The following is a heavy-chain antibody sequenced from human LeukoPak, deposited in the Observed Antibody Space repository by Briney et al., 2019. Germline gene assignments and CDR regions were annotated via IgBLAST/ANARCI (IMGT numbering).Heavy chain of an antibody. CDR1: GFTVSSNY. CDR2: IYSGGST. D-gene: IGHD3-10*01. CDR3: ARRVLWFGETAFDI. J-gene: IGHJ3*02. Sequence: GGSLRLSCAASGFTVSSNYMSWVRQAPGKGLEWVSVIYSGGSTYYADSVKGRFTISRDNSKNTLYLQMNSLRAEDTAVYYCARRVLWFGETAFDIWGQGTMVTVSS. V-gene: IGHV3-53*01.